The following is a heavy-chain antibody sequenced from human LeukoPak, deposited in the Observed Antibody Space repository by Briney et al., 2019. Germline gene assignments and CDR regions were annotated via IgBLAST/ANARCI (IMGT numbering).Heavy chain of an antibody. CDR2: ISSSGSAL. Sequence: PGGSLRLSCATSGFTFSDHYMSWIRQAPGKGLEWISYISSSGSALYYADSVKGRFPVSRDNAKNSLYLQMSSLRAEDTAVYYCARELSGYYFSFDSWGQGTLVTVSS. CDR1: GFTFSDHY. CDR3: ARELSGYYFSFDS. D-gene: IGHD3-22*01. J-gene: IGHJ4*02. V-gene: IGHV3-11*01.